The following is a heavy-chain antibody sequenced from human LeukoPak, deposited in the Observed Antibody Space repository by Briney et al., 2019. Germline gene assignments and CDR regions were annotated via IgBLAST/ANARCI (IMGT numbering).Heavy chain of an antibody. CDR2: ISSSSSYI. D-gene: IGHD3-10*01. V-gene: IGHV3-21*01. J-gene: IGHJ4*02. CDR1: GFTFSSYS. CDR3: AKEGYYGSGSYYNWVDY. Sequence: PGGSLRLSCAASGFTFSSYSMNWVRQAPGKGLEWVSSISSSSSYIYYADSVKGRFTISRDNAKNSLYLQMNSLRAEDTAVYYCAKEGYYGSGSYYNWVDYWGQGTLVTVSS.